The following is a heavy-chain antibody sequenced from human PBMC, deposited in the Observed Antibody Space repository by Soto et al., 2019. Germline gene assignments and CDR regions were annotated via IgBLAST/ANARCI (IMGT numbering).Heavy chain of an antibody. Sequence: QITLKESGPTLVKPTQTLTLTCTFSGFSLSTSGVGVGWIRQPPGKALEWLAFIYGDDDKRYSPSLKTRVSITKDTSKNQVVLIMTNMDPVDTGTYYCAHRWSSGWPWVFYNWGQGTLVTVSS. CDR1: GFSLSTSGVG. J-gene: IGHJ4*02. D-gene: IGHD6-19*01. CDR3: AHRWSSGWPWVFYN. CDR2: IYGDDDK. V-gene: IGHV2-5*02.